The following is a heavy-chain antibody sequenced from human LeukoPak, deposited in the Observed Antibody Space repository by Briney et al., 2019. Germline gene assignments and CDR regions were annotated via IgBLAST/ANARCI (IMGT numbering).Heavy chain of an antibody. D-gene: IGHD3-16*02. Sequence: GGSLRLSCAASGFTFDDYAMHWVRQAPGKGLEWVSGISWNSGSIGYADSVKGRFTISRDNAKNSLYLQMNSLRAEDTAVYYCARGTYDYVWGSYRWFDYWGQGTLVTVSS. V-gene: IGHV3-9*01. CDR3: ARGTYDYVWGSYRWFDY. J-gene: IGHJ4*02. CDR1: GFTFDDYA. CDR2: ISWNSGSI.